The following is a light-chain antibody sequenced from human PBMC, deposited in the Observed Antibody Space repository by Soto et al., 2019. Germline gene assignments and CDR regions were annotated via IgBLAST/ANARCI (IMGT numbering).Light chain of an antibody. V-gene: IGKV3D-20*01. CDR3: QQYGSSPIT. J-gene: IGKJ5*01. Sequence: VWKQSPATLSLYPGERAALSCGASESVSSNQLAWYQQKPGLAPRLLIYDASSRASGIPERFSGSGSGTGFSLTISSLEPEDSAVYYCQQYGSSPITFGQGRRLEI. CDR2: DAS. CDR1: ESVSSNQ.